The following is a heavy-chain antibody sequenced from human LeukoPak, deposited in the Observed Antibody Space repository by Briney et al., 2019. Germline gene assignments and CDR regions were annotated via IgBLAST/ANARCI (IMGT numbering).Heavy chain of an antibody. D-gene: IGHD5-12*01. V-gene: IGHV3-9*01. Sequence: QPGRSLRLSCAASGFTFDDYAMHWVRQAPGKGLEWVSSVSWNSGNIDYADSVKGRFTISRDNAQNSLYLQMNSLRAEDTALYFCARLSGSGRFDYWGQGTLVTVSS. CDR1: GFTFDDYA. CDR3: ARLSGSGRFDY. CDR2: VSWNSGNI. J-gene: IGHJ4*02.